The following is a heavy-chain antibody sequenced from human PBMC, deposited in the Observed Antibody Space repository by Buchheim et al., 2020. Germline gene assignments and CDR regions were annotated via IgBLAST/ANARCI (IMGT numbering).Heavy chain of an antibody. D-gene: IGHD6-19*01. Sequence: EVQLLESGGGLVQPGGSLRLSCAASGFTFSSYAMSWVRQAPGKGLEWVSAISGSGGSTYYADSVKGRFTISRDNSKNTLYLQMNSLRAEDTAVYYCAKDPQYSSGWYRRGKLGDWFDPWGQGTL. J-gene: IGHJ5*02. CDR3: AKDPQYSSGWYRRGKLGDWFDP. CDR1: GFTFSSYA. V-gene: IGHV3-23*01. CDR2: ISGSGGST.